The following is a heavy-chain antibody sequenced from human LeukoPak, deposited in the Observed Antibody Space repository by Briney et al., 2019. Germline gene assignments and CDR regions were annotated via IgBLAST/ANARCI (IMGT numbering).Heavy chain of an antibody. V-gene: IGHV6-1*01. CDR3: TVGPHLYFDS. J-gene: IGHJ4*02. CDR2: TYYRSKWFN. CDR1: GDSVSRKSAA. Sequence: SQTLSLTCAISGDSVSRKSAAWNWIRQSPSRGLEWLGRTYYRSKWFNEYAVSVKSRITINPDTSKNQFSLQLSSVSAADTAVYFCTVGPHLYFDSWGQGTLVTVSS.